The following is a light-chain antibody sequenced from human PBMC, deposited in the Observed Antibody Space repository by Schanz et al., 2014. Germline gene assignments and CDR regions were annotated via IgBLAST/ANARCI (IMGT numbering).Light chain of an antibody. CDR3: SSYRRTATVAV. J-gene: IGLJ1*01. CDR2: DVH. CDR1: TDVDYGNF. V-gene: IGLV2-14*03. Sequence: QSALTQPASVSGSPGQSITVSCTGTTDVDYGNFVSWYQQHPGKAPKLIIYDVHHRPSGVSNRFSGSKTGDTASLTISGLQAEDEADYYCSSYRRTATVAVFGTGTKLTVL.